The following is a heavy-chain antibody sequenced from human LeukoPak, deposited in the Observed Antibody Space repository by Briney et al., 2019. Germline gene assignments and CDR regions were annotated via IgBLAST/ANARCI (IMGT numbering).Heavy chain of an antibody. CDR3: ARAGAWQIDP. J-gene: IGHJ5*02. CDR1: GGSISSYY. CDR2: IFYTGST. D-gene: IGHD3-10*01. Sequence: SETLSLTCAVSGGSISSYYWSWIRQPPGKGLEWIGYIFYTGSTNYNPTLKSRVTISVDRSKNQFTLKLSSVTAADTAIYYCARAGAWQIDPWGQGTLVTVSS. V-gene: IGHV4-59*01.